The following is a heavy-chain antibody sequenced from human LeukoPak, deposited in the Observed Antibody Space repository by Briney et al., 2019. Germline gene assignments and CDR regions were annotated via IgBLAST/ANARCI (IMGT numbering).Heavy chain of an antibody. V-gene: IGHV3-23*01. Sequence: GGSLRLSCAASGFTFSNNAMSWVRQAPGKGLEWVSSISSSGDNTHYSDSVKGRFTISRDNSKDTLYLQMNTLRAEGTAIYYCARRGWLVNFDYWGQGTLVTVSS. CDR3: ARRGWLVNFDY. D-gene: IGHD6-19*01. CDR2: ISSSGDNT. CDR1: GFTFSNNA. J-gene: IGHJ4*02.